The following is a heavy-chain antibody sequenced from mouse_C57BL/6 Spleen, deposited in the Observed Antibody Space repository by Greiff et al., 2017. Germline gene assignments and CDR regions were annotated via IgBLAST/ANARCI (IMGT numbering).Heavy chain of an antibody. Sequence: QVQLQQPGAELVKPGASVKLSCKASGYTFTSYWMHWVKQRPGQGLEWIGMIHTNSGSTNYNEKFKSKATLTVDKSSSTAYMQLSSLTSEDSAVYYCARVAQATPFAYWGQGTLVTVSA. J-gene: IGHJ3*01. D-gene: IGHD3-2*02. CDR3: ARVAQATPFAY. CDR2: IHTNSGST. V-gene: IGHV1-64*01. CDR1: GYTFTSYW.